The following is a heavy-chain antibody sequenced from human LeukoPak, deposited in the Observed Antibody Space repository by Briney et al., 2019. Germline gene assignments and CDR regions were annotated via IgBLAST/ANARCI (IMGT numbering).Heavy chain of an antibody. D-gene: IGHD2-15*01. J-gene: IGHJ6*03. CDR3: ARGSYCSGGSCLLYYYYYMDV. CDR1: GGSVSGYY. CDR2: IYTSGST. V-gene: IGHV4-4*07. Sequence: SETLSLTCTVSGGSVSGYYWSWIRQPAGMGLEWIGRIYTSGSTNYNPSLKSRVTISADKSKNQFSLKLSSVTAADTAVYYCARGSYCSGGSCLLYYYYYMDVWGKGTTVTVSS.